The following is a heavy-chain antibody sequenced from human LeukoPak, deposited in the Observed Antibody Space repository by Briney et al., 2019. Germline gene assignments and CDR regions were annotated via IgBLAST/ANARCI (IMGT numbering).Heavy chain of an antibody. V-gene: IGHV3-7*01. CDR3: ARDRVDYGAWYFDL. CDR2: IKYDGNEE. J-gene: IGHJ2*01. CDR1: GFTFSSYW. Sequence: GGSLRLSCAASGFTFSSYWMSWMRQAPGKGLEWVANIKYDGNEEYYVDSVKGRFTISRDNAKNSLYLQMNSLRAEDTAVYYCARDRVDYGAWYFDLWGRGTLVTVSS. D-gene: IGHD4-17*01.